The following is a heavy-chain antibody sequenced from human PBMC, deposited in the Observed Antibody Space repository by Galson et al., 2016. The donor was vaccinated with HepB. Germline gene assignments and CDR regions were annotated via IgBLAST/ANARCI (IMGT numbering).Heavy chain of an antibody. D-gene: IGHD3-10*01. V-gene: IGHV1-69*06. J-gene: IGHJ5*02. CDR2: IIPLFGAT. CDR1: GGTFSNFA. CDR3: ARGGGMTMGRGVMPGWFDP. Sequence: SVKVSCKASGGTFSNFAISWLRQAPGQGLEWMGGIIPLFGATNYAQKFQGRVTITADKSTNTVYMDLSSLRAEDTAVYYCARGGGMTMGRGVMPGWFDPWGQGTLVTVSS.